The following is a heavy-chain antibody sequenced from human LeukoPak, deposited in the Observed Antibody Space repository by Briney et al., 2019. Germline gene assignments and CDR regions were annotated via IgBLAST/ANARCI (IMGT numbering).Heavy chain of an antibody. V-gene: IGHV4-34*01. J-gene: IGHJ5*02. CDR2: INHSGST. Sequence: SETLSLTCAVYGGSFSGYYWSWIRQPPGKGLEWIGEINHSGSTNYNPSLKSRVTISVDTSKNQFSLKLSSVTAADTAVYYCARLRTVTTQFDPWGQGTLVTVSS. D-gene: IGHD4-11*01. CDR3: ARLRTVTTQFDP. CDR1: GGSFSGYY.